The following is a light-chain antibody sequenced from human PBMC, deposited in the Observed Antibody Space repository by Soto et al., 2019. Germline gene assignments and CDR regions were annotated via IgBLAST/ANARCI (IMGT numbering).Light chain of an antibody. V-gene: IGLV2-14*01. J-gene: IGLJ3*02. CDR2: EVT. CDR1: NSDIGTYKY. CDR3: SSYTGSSTWV. Sequence: QSVLTQPASVSGSPGQSITISCTGTNSDIGTYKYVSWYQQHPGKVPKLMIYEVTNRPSGISNRFSGSKSGTTASLTISGLQAEDEADYYCSSYTGSSTWVFGGGTKLTVL.